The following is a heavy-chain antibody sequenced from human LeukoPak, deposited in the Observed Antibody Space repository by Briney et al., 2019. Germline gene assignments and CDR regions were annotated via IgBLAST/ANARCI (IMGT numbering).Heavy chain of an antibody. Sequence: PGGSLRLSCAASGFTFSSYAMSWVRQAPGKGLEWVSTISGSGGSTYYADSVKGRFTISRDNSKNTLYLEMNSLRAEDTAVYYCASWPGAWYGEDSWGQXTLVXVSS. CDR1: GFTFSSYA. CDR2: ISGSGGST. CDR3: ASWPGAWYGEDS. D-gene: IGHD3-10*01. V-gene: IGHV3-23*01. J-gene: IGHJ4*02.